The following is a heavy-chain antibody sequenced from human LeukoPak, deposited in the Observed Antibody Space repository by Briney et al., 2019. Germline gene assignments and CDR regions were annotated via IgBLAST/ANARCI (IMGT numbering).Heavy chain of an antibody. Sequence: SETLSLTCTVSGASISSGSYYWSWIRQPAGKGLEWLGRIYTSGSTTYNPSLTSRVTISLDTAKNQLSLTLSSVTAADTATYYCARAVGANEMANYFWGQGTLVTVSS. J-gene: IGHJ4*02. V-gene: IGHV4-61*02. CDR3: ARAVGANEMANYF. D-gene: IGHD1-26*01. CDR1: GASISSGSYY. CDR2: IYTSGST.